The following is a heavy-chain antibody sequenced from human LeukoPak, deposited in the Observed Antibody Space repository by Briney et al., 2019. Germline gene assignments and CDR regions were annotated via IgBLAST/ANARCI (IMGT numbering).Heavy chain of an antibody. Sequence: SETLSLTCSVSGGSFSSGGFYRTWIRQPPGRGLEWIGYIYYSGSTEYNPSLKSRVTISVDTSKNHFSLKLSSVTTADTAVYYCARGIVGVTYFDEWGQGMLVTVSS. D-gene: IGHD1-26*01. CDR2: IYYSGST. J-gene: IGHJ4*02. CDR3: ARGIVGVTYFDE. CDR1: GGSFSSGGFY. V-gene: IGHV4-61*03.